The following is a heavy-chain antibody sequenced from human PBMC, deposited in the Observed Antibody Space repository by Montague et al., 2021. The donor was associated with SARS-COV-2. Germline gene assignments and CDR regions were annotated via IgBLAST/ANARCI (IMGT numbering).Heavy chain of an antibody. Sequence: SETLSLTCTVSGGSINNSYWSWIRQPPGKGLEWIGYIYYRGSTNYNPSLETRVIISVDPVKNQFSLKMSSVTAADTAVYYCAREDRWNWFDPRGQGTLVIVSS. CDR2: IYYRGST. J-gene: IGHJ5*02. CDR1: GGSINNSY. CDR3: AREDRWNWFDP. V-gene: IGHV4-59*12. D-gene: IGHD5-24*01.